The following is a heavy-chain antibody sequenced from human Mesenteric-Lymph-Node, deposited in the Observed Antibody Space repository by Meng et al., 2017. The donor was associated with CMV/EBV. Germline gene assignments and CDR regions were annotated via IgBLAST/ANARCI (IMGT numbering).Heavy chain of an antibody. V-gene: IGHV3-30*02. J-gene: IGHJ6*02. CDR1: GFTFGSYA. Sequence: GGSLRLSCGASGFTFGSYAMTWVRQAPGKGLEWVAFIRYDGTNKYYADSVKGRFTVSRDSSRNTLYLQMNSLRVEDTAVFYCAKDQKEKAAISPGYNAMDVWGQGTTVTVSS. CDR2: IRYDGTNK. CDR3: AKDQKEKAAISPGYNAMDV. D-gene: IGHD6-25*01.